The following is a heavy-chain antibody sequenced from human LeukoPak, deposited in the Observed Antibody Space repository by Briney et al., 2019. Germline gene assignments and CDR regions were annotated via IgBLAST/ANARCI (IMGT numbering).Heavy chain of an antibody. CDR1: EFTFSSYW. V-gene: IGHV3-7*01. CDR2: IKQDGSEK. Sequence: GGSLRLSCAASEFTFSSYWMSWARQAPGKGLEWVASIKQDGSEKYYVDSVKGRVTISRDNAKNSLYLQMNSLRAEDTAVYYCARVFGAGYSDYWGQGTLVTVSS. D-gene: IGHD4/OR15-4a*01. J-gene: IGHJ4*02. CDR3: ARVFGAGYSDY.